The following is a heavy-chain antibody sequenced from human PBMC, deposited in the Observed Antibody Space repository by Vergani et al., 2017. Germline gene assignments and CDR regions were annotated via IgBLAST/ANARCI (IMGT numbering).Heavy chain of an antibody. V-gene: IGHV3-21*01. D-gene: IGHD6-13*01. J-gene: IGHJ6*02. Sequence: EVQLLQSGGGVIQPGGSVRLSCAASGFTFSSYSMNWVRQAPGKGLEWVSSISSSSSYIYYADSVKGRFTISRDNAKNSLYLQMNSLRAEDTAVYYCAREVAAAGLPHYYYGMDVWGQGTTVTVSS. CDR2: ISSSSSYI. CDR1: GFTFSSYS. CDR3: AREVAAAGLPHYYYGMDV.